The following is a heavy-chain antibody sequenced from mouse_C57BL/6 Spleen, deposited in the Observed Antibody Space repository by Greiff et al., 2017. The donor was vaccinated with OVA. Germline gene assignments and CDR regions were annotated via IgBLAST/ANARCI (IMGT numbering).Heavy chain of an antibody. Sequence: QVQLQQPGAELVKPGASVKLSCKASGYTFTSYWMHWVKQRPGQGLEWIGMIHPNSGSTNYNAKFKSKATLTVDKSSSTAYMQLSSLTSEDSAVYYCATSTMVTTYAMDYWGQGTSVTVSS. V-gene: IGHV1-64*01. D-gene: IGHD2-2*01. J-gene: IGHJ4*01. CDR3: ATSTMVTTYAMDY. CDR2: IHPNSGST. CDR1: GYTFTSYW.